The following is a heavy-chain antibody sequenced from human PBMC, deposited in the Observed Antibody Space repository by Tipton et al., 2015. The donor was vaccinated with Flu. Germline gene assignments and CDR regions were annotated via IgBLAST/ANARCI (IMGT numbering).Heavy chain of an antibody. V-gene: IGHV5-51*03. Sequence: QLVQSGAEVKKPSEYLKISCKASGYTFTDYWIGWVRQMPGKGLEWMGLIWPDDSDTRYSPSFQGQVTIPADKSISTAYLQWSSLKASDTAMYYCATVPPGADSHHHFAFWGQGTLVPVPS. CDR3: ATVPPGADSHHHFAF. D-gene: IGHD4-23*01. J-gene: IGHJ4*02. CDR1: GYTFTDYW. CDR2: IWPDDSDT.